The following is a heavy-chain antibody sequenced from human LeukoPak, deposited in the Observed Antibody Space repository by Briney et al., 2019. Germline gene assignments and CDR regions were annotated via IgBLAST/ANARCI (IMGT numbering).Heavy chain of an antibody. CDR2: IYYSGST. Sequence: SETLSLTCTVSGGSVSRGSYYWSWIRQPPGKGLEWIGYIYYSGSTNYNPSLKSRVTISVDTSKNQFSLKLSSVTAADTAVYYCARARVRSEYCSGGSCYPITPWDYWGQGTLVTVSS. CDR3: ARARVRSEYCSGGSCYPITPWDY. V-gene: IGHV4-61*01. J-gene: IGHJ4*02. CDR1: GGSVSRGSYY. D-gene: IGHD2-15*01.